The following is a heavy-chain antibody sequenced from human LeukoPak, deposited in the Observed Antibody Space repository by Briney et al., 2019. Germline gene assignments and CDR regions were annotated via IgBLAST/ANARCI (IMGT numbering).Heavy chain of an antibody. CDR3: AKYRYSYGDLDY. V-gene: IGHV3-53*01. CDR1: GFTVSSKY. J-gene: IGHJ4*02. Sequence: GGSLRLSCAASGFTVSSKYMTWVRQAPGKGLEWVSIISSGGRTYYADSVKGRFTISRDNSKNTLYLHMSSLRAEDTAVYYCAKYRYSYGDLDYWGQGTLVTVSS. CDR2: ISSGGRT. D-gene: IGHD5-18*01.